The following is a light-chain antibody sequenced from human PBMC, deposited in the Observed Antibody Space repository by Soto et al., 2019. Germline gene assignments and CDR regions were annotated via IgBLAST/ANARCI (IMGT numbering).Light chain of an antibody. V-gene: IGKV3-20*01. J-gene: IGKJ1*01. CDR3: HQYDSSPWT. CDR2: GAS. CDR1: QSVTSSF. Sequence: EIVMSHSPATLSVSTGERATLSCRASQSVTSSFLAWYQQKPNQAPRLLIYGASSRATGIPDRFSGSGSGSDFTLTISRLEPEDFAIYYCHQYDSSPWTFGQGTKVDIK.